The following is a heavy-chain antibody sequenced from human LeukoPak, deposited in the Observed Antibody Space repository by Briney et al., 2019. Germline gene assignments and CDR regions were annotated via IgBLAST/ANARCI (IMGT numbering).Heavy chain of an antibody. CDR1: GFTFSSNW. J-gene: IGHJ4*02. CDR2: IKQDGCEK. D-gene: IGHD3-3*01. Sequence: PGGSLRLSCVASGFTFSSNWMSWVRQAPGKGLEWVANIKQDGCEKYYVDSVKGRFTISRDNAKKSLYLQMNSLRAEDTAVYYCATVRYLEFWGQGILVTVSS. V-gene: IGHV3-7*01. CDR3: ATVRYLEF.